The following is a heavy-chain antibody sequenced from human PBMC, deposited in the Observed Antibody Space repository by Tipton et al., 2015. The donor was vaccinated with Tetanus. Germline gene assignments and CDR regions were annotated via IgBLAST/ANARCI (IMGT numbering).Heavy chain of an antibody. CDR2: IYPGDSDT. CDR1: GYIFNNYW. CDR3: ARAHCTDGVCNFDF. J-gene: IGHJ4*02. D-gene: IGHD2-8*01. Sequence: LVQSGGEVKKPGESLKISCKGSGYIFNNYWIGWVRQKPGKGLEWMGIIYPGDSDTSYSPSFQGQVTISVDKSINTAYLQWGSLKASDTSMFYCARAHCTDGVCNFDFWGQGALVTVAS. V-gene: IGHV5-51*01.